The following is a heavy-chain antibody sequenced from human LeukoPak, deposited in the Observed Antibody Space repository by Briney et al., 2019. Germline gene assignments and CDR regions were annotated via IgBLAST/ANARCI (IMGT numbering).Heavy chain of an antibody. CDR3: ARLLLWFGEWGAFDI. J-gene: IGHJ3*02. CDR1: GFTFSSYW. Sequence: PGGSLRLSCAASGFTFSSYWMSWVRQAPGKGLEWVANIKQDGSEKYYVDSVKGRFTISRDNAKNSLYLQMNSLRAEDTAVYYCARLLLWFGEWGAFDIWGQGTMVTVSS. V-gene: IGHV3-7*01. D-gene: IGHD3-10*01. CDR2: IKQDGSEK.